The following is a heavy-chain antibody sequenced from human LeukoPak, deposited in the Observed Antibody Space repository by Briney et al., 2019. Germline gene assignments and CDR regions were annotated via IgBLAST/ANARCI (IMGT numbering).Heavy chain of an antibody. J-gene: IGHJ4*02. D-gene: IGHD2-2*02. V-gene: IGHV4-30-2*01. CDR1: GGSISSGGYY. Sequence: SETLSLTRTVPGGSISSGGYYWSWIRRPPGKGLEWIGYIYHSGSTYYNPSLKSRVTISVDRSKNQFSLKLSSVTAADTAVYYCARDPDCSSTSCYNEGYWGQGTLVTVSS. CDR2: IYHSGST. CDR3: ARDPDCSSTSCYNEGY.